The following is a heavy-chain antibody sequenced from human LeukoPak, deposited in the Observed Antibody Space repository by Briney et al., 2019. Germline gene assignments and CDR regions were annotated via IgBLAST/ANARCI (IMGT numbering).Heavy chain of an antibody. V-gene: IGHV4-59*01. D-gene: IGHD4-17*01. CDR2: IYYSGST. Sequence: SETLSLTCTVSGGSISSYYWSWIRQPPGKGLERIGYIYYSGSTNYNPSLKSRVTISVDTSKNQFSLKLSSVTAADTAVYYCARGPSYGDYALFNWGQGTLVTVSS. CDR3: ARGPSYGDYALFN. CDR1: GGSISSYY. J-gene: IGHJ4*02.